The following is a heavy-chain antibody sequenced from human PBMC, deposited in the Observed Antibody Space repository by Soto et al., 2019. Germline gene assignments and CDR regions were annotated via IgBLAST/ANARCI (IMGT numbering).Heavy chain of an antibody. Sequence: EVQLVESGGGLVQPGGSLRLSCAASGLTFRTYWVIWVRQAPGKGLVWVSRVYNDGDTTMYAASLTGRFTISRDNAKNTVYLQMSGLRVEDTAMYYCEIRPGYSTGGDYWGQGTLVTVSS. CDR2: VYNDGDTT. V-gene: IGHV3-74*03. D-gene: IGHD2-15*01. CDR3: EIRPGYSTGGDY. CDR1: GLTFRTYW. J-gene: IGHJ4*02.